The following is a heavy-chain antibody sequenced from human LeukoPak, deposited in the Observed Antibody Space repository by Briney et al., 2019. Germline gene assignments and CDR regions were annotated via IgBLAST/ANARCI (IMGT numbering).Heavy chain of an antibody. CDR1: GGSISSGGYY. CDR3: ASGLGYCSDGSCYVSWFDP. J-gene: IGHJ5*02. V-gene: IGHV4-31*03. CDR2: IYYSGST. D-gene: IGHD2-15*01. Sequence: SETLSLTCTVSGGSISSGGYYWSWIRQHAGKGLEWIGYIYYSGSTYYNPSLKSRVTISVDTSKNQFSLKLSSVTAADTAVYYCASGLGYCSDGSCYVSWFDPWGQGTLVTVSS.